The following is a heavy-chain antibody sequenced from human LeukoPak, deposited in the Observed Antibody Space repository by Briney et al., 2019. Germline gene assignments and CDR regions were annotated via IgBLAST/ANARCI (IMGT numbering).Heavy chain of an antibody. CDR3: FIAEQYSSGWYDDY. D-gene: IGHD6-19*01. CDR1: GGSISSSSDY. V-gene: IGHV4-39*01. Sequence: PSETLSLTCTVSGGSISSSSDYWGWIRQPPGKGLEWIGSIYYSGSTYYNPSLKSRVTISVDTSKNQFSLKLSSVTAADTAVYYCFIAEQYSSGWYDDYWGQGTLVTVSS. CDR2: IYYSGST. J-gene: IGHJ4*02.